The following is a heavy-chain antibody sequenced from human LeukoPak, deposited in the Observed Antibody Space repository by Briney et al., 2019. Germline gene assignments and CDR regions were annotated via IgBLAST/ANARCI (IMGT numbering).Heavy chain of an antibody. CDR2: IYYSGST. Sequence: PSETLSLTCTVSGGSISSYYWSWIRQPPGKGLEWIGYIYYSGSTNYNPSLKSRVTISVDTSKNQLSLKLSSVTAADTAVYYCARVDRDYYDSSGYYPTTWYFDLWGRGTLVTVSS. CDR1: GGSISSYY. D-gene: IGHD3-22*01. CDR3: ARVDRDYYDSSGYYPTTWYFDL. J-gene: IGHJ2*01. V-gene: IGHV4-59*01.